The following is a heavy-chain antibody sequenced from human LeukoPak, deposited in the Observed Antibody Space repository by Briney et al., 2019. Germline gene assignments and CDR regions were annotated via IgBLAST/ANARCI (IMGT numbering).Heavy chain of an antibody. V-gene: IGHV1-18*01. CDR3: AREHSPAKFTYYYYYMDV. CDR2: ISAYNGNT. D-gene: IGHD2-15*01. Sequence: GASVKVSCKASAYTFTNYGISWVRQAPGQGLEWMGWISAYNGNTNYAQKLQGRVTMTTDTSTSTAYMELRSLRSDDTAVYYCAREHSPAKFTYYYYYMDVWGKGTTVTVSS. J-gene: IGHJ6*03. CDR1: AYTFTNYG.